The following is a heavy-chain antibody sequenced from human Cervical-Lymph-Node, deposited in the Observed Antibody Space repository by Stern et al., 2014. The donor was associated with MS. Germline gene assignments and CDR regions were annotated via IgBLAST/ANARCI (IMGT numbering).Heavy chain of an antibody. CDR1: GFTFSAHG. CDR2: IWYDGSSK. V-gene: IGHV3-33*01. J-gene: IGHJ4*02. Sequence: QVQLVESGAGVVQPGRSLRLSCAASGFTFSAHGMHWVRPAPGQGLEWVAVIWYDGSSKYYADSVKGRFTISRDNSKNTLYLQLNSLRAEDTAVFYCARGLYYFDYWGRGTLVTVSS. CDR3: ARGLYYFDY.